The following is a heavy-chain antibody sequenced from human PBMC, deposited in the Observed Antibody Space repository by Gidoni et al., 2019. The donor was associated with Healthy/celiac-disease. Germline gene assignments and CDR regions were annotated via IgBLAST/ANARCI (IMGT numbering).Heavy chain of an antibody. Sequence: EVQLVESGGGLVQPGGSLRLSCAASGFTFSSYEMNWVRQAPGKGLEWVSYISSSGSTIYYADPVKGRFTISRDNAKNSLYLQMNSLRAEDTAVYYCARDKYSSGWYYFDYWGQGTLVTVSS. CDR2: ISSSGSTI. D-gene: IGHD6-19*01. CDR1: GFTFSSYE. V-gene: IGHV3-48*03. J-gene: IGHJ4*02. CDR3: ARDKYSSGWYYFDY.